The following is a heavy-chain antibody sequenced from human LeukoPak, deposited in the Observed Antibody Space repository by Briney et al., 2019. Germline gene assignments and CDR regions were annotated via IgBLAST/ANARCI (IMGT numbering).Heavy chain of an antibody. D-gene: IGHD6-25*01. V-gene: IGHV3-21*01. J-gene: IGHJ4*02. CDR2: ISSSSSYI. CDR1: GFTFSSYS. CDR3: ARTLQRLLYYFDY. Sequence: PGGSLRLSCAASGFTFSSYSMSWVRQAPGKGLEWVSSISSSSSYIYYADSVKGRFTISRDNAKNPLYLQMNSLRAEDTAVYYCARTLQRLLYYFDYWGQGTLVTVSS.